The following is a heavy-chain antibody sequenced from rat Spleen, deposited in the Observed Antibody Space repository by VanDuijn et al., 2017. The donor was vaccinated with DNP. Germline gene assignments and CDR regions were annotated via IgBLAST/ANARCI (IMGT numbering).Heavy chain of an antibody. V-gene: IGHV5-25*01. CDR1: GFTFSDYY. J-gene: IGHJ3*01. D-gene: IGHD1-2*01. Sequence: EVQLVESGGGLVQPGRSLKLSCAASGFTFSDYYMAWVRQAPTKGLEWVASITSSGGSIYYPDSVKGRFTISRDDAKNTLYLQMNSLRSEDTATYYCAARYSSSWFAYWGQGTLVTASS. CDR3: AARYSSSWFAY. CDR2: ITSSGGSI.